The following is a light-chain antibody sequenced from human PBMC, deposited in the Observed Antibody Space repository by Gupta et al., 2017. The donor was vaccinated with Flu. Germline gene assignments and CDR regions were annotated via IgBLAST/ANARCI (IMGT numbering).Light chain of an antibody. V-gene: IGLV1-44*01. CDR3: AAWDDSLNGYV. CDR2: SDN. CDR1: SANIESNI. Sequence: SVVTYPLAMSSNHVQRVTTSCSGISANIESNIVNWYQQLPGTAPNIINYSDNQLPSGVPDRFSGSKSGTSASLASSGLQSEDEADYYCAAWDDSLNGYVFGSGTKVTVL. J-gene: IGLJ1*01.